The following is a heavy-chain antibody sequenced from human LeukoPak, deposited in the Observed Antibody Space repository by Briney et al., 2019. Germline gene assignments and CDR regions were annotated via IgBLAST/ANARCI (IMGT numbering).Heavy chain of an antibody. CDR2: AYHDGYYGNSQ. CDR1: GFTFSSYA. Sequence: GGSLRLSCAASGFTFSSYAMHWVRQAPGKGLEWVAVAYHDGYYGNSQYYADSVKGRFTISRDNSEKTLYLQMSSLRAEDTAVYYCATGSGYHYGHWGQGTLVSVSS. V-gene: IGHV3-30*04. J-gene: IGHJ4*02. D-gene: IGHD3-22*01. CDR3: ATGSGYHYGH.